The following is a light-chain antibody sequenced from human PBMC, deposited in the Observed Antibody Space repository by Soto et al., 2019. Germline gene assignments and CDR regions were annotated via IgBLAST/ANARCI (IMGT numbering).Light chain of an antibody. Sequence: QSVLTQPASVSGSPGQSITISCTGTSSDVGGYNYVSWYQQHPGKAPKLMIYEVSNRPSGVSNRFSGSKSGNTASLTISGLQAEDEADYYCSSYTSSSTQNVFGTGTKV. CDR1: SSDVGGYNY. J-gene: IGLJ1*01. CDR2: EVS. V-gene: IGLV2-14*01. CDR3: SSYTSSSTQNV.